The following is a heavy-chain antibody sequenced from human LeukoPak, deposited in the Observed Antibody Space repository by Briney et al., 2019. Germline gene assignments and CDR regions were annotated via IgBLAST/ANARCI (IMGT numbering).Heavy chain of an antibody. CDR3: ARSYGDYYYYYYGMDV. Sequence: PSETLSLTCAVSGGSISSSNWWSWVRQPPGKGLGWIGEIYHSGSTNYNPSLKSRVTISVDKSKNQFSLKLSSVTAADTAVYYCARSYGDYYYYYYGMDVWGQGTTVTVSS. V-gene: IGHV4-4*02. J-gene: IGHJ6*02. CDR1: GGSISSSNW. CDR2: IYHSGST. D-gene: IGHD4-17*01.